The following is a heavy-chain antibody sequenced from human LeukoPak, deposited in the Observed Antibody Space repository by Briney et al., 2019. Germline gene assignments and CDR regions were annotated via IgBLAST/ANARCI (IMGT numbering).Heavy chain of an antibody. CDR1: GGSISSYY. CDR3: ARTTEGGYSYGYFYYYYMDV. Sequence: SETLSLTCTVSGGSISSYYWSWIRQPPGKGLEWIGYIYYSGSTNYNPSLKSRVTISVDTSENQFSLKLSSVTAADTAVYYCARTTEGGYSYGYFYYYYMDVWGKGTTVTISS. J-gene: IGHJ6*03. D-gene: IGHD5-18*01. CDR2: IYYSGST. V-gene: IGHV4-59*01.